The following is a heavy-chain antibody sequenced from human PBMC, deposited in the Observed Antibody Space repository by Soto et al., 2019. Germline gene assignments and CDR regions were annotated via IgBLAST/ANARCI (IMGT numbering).Heavy chain of an antibody. V-gene: IGHV3-74*03. CDR1: GFTFSSYW. CDR2: INSDGSST. J-gene: IGHJ4*02. D-gene: IGHD2-2*01. Sequence: EVQLVESGGGLVQPGGSLRLSCAASGFTFSSYWMHWVRQAPGKGQVWVSRINSDGSSTTYADSVKGRFTISRDNAKNTLYLQMNSLRAEDTAVYYCARVETCSSTSCYSVFDYWGQGTLVTVSS. CDR3: ARVETCSSTSCYSVFDY.